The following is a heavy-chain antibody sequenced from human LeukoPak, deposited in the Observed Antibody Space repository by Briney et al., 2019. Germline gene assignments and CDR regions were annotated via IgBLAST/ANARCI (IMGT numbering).Heavy chain of an antibody. CDR2: ISYDGSNK. CDR1: RSTFRSYA. D-gene: IGHD4-23*01. J-gene: IGHJ4*02. V-gene: IGHV3-30*01. CDR3: AREWGTVATPAFFDY. Sequence: GRSLRLSCAASRSTFRSYAMHWVRQAPGKGLEWVAVISYDGSNKYYADSGKGRFTISRDNSKNTLYLQMNSLRPDDTAIYYCAREWGTVATPAFFDYWGQGTLVTVSS.